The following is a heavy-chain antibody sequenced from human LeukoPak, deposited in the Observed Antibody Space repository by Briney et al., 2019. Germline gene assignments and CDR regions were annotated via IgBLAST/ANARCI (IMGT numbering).Heavy chain of an antibody. Sequence: GGSLRLSCAASGFSFSSYGMHWVRQAPGKGLEWVAFIRYDGSNKYYADSVKGRFTISRDNSKNTLYLQMNSLRAEDTAVYYCASPYYGSGSYYYGMDVWGQGTTVTVSS. V-gene: IGHV3-30*02. J-gene: IGHJ6*02. CDR1: GFSFSSYG. CDR3: ASPYYGSGSYYYGMDV. D-gene: IGHD3-10*01. CDR2: IRYDGSNK.